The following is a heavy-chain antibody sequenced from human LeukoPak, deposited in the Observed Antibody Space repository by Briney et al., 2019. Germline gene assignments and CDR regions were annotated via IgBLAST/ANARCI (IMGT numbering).Heavy chain of an antibody. V-gene: IGHV3-30*02. CDR3: AKDNYYGDYEVTSIFGVD. CDR1: GFTFSSHG. CDR2: IRYDGTRE. D-gene: IGHD4-17*01. J-gene: IGHJ4*02. Sequence: GGSLRLSCAASGFTFSSHGMHWGRQAPGKGLEWVAFIRYDGTREYYADSMKGRFNISRDNFKNTLYLQMNSLRAEDTAVYYCAKDNYYGDYEVTSIFGVDWGQGTLVTVSS.